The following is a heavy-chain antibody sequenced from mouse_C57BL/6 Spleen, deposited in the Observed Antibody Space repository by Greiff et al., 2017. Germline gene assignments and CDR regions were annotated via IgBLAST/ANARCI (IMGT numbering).Heavy chain of an antibody. V-gene: IGHV1-78*01. CDR1: GYTFTDHT. CDR2: ISPRDGST. D-gene: IGHD1-1*01. Sequence: QVQLQQSDAELVKPGASVKISCKVSGYTFTDHTIHWMKQRPEQGLEWIGYISPRDGSTKYNAKFKGKATLTADKSSSTAYMQLNSLTSEDSAVYFCARYNYGSSYFDYWGQGTTLTVSS. J-gene: IGHJ2*01. CDR3: ARYNYGSSYFDY.